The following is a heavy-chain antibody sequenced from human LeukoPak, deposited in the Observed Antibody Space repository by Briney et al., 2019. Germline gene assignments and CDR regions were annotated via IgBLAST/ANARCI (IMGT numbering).Heavy chain of an antibody. V-gene: IGHV4-61*02. CDR1: GGSISSGSYY. CDR2: IYTSGST. CDR3: ARVWGSGSVGNIEPGIFEY. Sequence: SETLSLTCTVSGGSISSGSYYWSWIRQPAGKGLEWIGRIYTSGSTNYNPSLKSRVTISVDTSKNQFSLKLSSVTAADTAEYYCARVWGSGSVGNIEPGIFEYWGQGTLVTVSS. D-gene: IGHD1-26*01. J-gene: IGHJ4*02.